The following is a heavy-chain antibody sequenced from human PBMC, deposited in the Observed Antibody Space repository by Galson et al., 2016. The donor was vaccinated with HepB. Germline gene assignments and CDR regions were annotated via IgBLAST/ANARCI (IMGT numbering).Heavy chain of an antibody. CDR1: GFAFSDYW. J-gene: IGHJ4*02. CDR3: AKGWVEWLVQDHFDH. V-gene: IGHV3-74*01. CDR2: IKNYGMST. Sequence: SLRLSCAASGFAFSDYWMHWVRQVPGQGPVWVSRIKNYGMSTDYADAVKGRFTISRDNARNTLYLQINSLRAEDTAVYYCAKGWVEWLVQDHFDHWGQGTLVTVSP. D-gene: IGHD6-19*01.